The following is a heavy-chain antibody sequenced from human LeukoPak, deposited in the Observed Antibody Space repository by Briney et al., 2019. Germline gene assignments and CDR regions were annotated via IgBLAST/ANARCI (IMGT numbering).Heavy chain of an antibody. V-gene: IGHV3-30*01. CDR3: ARDRDSNDDLDY. CDR1: GVTFSSYA. D-gene: IGHD1-1*01. Sequence: PGRSLRLSCAASGVTFSSYAMHWGRHAPGKGREWGAVISYDGSNKYYADSVKGRSTISRDYSKNTLYVQMNSLRAEDTAVYYCARDRDSNDDLDYWGQGTLVTVSS. J-gene: IGHJ4*02. CDR2: ISYDGSNK.